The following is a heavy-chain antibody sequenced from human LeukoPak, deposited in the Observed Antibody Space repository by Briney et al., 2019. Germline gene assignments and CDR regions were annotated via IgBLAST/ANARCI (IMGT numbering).Heavy chain of an antibody. J-gene: IGHJ6*03. D-gene: IGHD3-10*01. CDR2: ISSSSSYI. CDR1: GFTFSGYS. Sequence: GSLRLSCAASGFTFSGYSMNWVRQAPGKGLEWVSSISSSSSYIYYADSVKGRFTISRDNAKKSVYLHMSSLRAEDTALYYCARLSAYYYGSYFYYYMDVWGKGTTVTVSS. CDR3: ARLSAYYYGSYFYYYMDV. V-gene: IGHV3-21*01.